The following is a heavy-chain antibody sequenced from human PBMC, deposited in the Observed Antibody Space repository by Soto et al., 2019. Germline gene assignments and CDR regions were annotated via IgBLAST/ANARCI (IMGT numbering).Heavy chain of an antibody. CDR3: AREGYYDSSGYYYFDY. D-gene: IGHD3-22*01. J-gene: IGHJ4*02. V-gene: IGHV3-48*01. CDR2: ISSSSSTI. Sequence: EVQLVESGGGLVQPGGSLRLSCAASGFTFSSYSMNWVRQAPGKGLEWVSYISSSSSTIYYADYVKGRFTISRDNDKNSLDLQMNSLRAEDTAVYYCAREGYYDSSGYYYFDYWGQGTLVTVSS. CDR1: GFTFSSYS.